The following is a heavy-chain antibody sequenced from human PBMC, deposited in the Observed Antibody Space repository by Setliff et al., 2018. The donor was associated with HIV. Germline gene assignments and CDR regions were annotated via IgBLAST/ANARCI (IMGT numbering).Heavy chain of an antibody. CDR2: INHNGGT. V-gene: IGHV4-34*01. CDR1: GDSISSDFY. CDR3: ARGSYRGSGFFVRYFDF. Sequence: SETLSLTCTVSGDSISSDFYWTWIRQAPGKDLEWIGEINHNGGTNYNPSLKSRVTISVDRSKNQFFLRLTSVTAADTAVYYCARGSYRGSGFFVRYFDFWGQGSLVTVSS. J-gene: IGHJ4*02. D-gene: IGHD3-3*01.